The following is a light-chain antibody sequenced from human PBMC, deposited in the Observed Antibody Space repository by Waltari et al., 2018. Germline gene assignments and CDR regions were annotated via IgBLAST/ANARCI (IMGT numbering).Light chain of an antibody. V-gene: IGLV2-23*02. Sequence: TVSCTGATSDIGSHNIVSWYQQHPGKAPKLILYDVNRRPSGVSDRFSGSKSGITASLTISGLQAEDEADYYCCSYAGSTTWVFGGGTKLTVL. J-gene: IGLJ3*02. CDR3: CSYAGSTTWV. CDR2: DVN. CDR1: TSDIGSHNI.